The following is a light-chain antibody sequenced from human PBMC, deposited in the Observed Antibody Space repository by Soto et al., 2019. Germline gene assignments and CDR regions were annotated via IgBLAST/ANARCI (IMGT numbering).Light chain of an antibody. V-gene: IGLV1-47*01. CDR3: AAWDASMSGDV. J-gene: IGLJ1*01. CDR2: RNN. Sequence: QSVLTQPPSASGTPGQRVTISCSGSSSNIGSNYVYWYQQLPGTAPKLLIYRNNQRPSGVPDRFSGSKSGTSASLAISGLRSEDEADYYCAAWDASMSGDVFGTGTKGTVL. CDR1: SSNIGSNY.